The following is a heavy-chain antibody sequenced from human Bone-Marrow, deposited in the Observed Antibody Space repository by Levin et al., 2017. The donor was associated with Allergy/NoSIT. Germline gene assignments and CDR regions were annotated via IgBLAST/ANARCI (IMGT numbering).Heavy chain of an antibody. J-gene: IGHJ3*02. CDR1: GYPFTDYF. Sequence: GESLKISCKASGYPFTDYFIHWVRLAPGQGLEWMGWINPNSGDTDSSQNFQGTVTMTRDTSISTAYMEVTSLTSNDTALYYCARISSAAFDMWGQGTVVTVSS. CDR2: INPNSGDT. CDR3: ARISSAAFDM. V-gene: IGHV1-2*02. D-gene: IGHD6-19*01.